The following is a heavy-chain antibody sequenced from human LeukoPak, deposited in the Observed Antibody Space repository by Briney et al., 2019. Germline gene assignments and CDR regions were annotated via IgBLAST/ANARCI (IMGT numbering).Heavy chain of an antibody. D-gene: IGHD4/OR15-4a*01. CDR3: ARALYYGATFDAFDI. CDR1: GGXISYYD. J-gene: IGHJ3*02. CDR2: IYYSGST. Sequence: SETLSLTCTVSGGXISYYDWSWIRQPPGKGLEWIGYIYYSGSTNYNPSLKSRVTISVDTSKNQFSLKLSSVTAADTAVYYCARALYYGATFDAFDIWGQGTMVTVSS. V-gene: IGHV4-59*12.